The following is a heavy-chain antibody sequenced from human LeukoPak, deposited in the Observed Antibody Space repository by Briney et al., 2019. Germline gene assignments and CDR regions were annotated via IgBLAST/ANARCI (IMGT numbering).Heavy chain of an antibody. CDR2: IYGDDET. Sequence: GGSLRLSCAASGFTITTNYMNWVRQAPGKGLEWVSVIYGDDETNYADSVKGRFTISRDNSKNTLYLQMNSLRADDTAVCYCARVIDYYDSSGRNWFDPWGQGTLVTVSS. CDR3: ARVIDYYDSSGRNWFDP. CDR1: GFTITTNY. D-gene: IGHD3-22*01. J-gene: IGHJ5*02. V-gene: IGHV3-53*01.